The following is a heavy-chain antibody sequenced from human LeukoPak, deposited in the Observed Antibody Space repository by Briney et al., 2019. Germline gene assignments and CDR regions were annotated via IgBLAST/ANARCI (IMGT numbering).Heavy chain of an antibody. J-gene: IGHJ4*02. CDR1: GGSISSGSYY. D-gene: IGHD3-10*01. CDR2: IYTSGST. V-gene: IGHV4-61*02. CDR3: ARDQTYSGSGIYTYFDY. Sequence: SETLSLTCTVSGGSISSGSYYWSWIRQPAGKGLEWIGRIYTSGSTNYNPSLKSRVTISVDTSKNQFSLKLTSVTAADTAVYYCARDQTYSGSGIYTYFDYWGQGILVTVSS.